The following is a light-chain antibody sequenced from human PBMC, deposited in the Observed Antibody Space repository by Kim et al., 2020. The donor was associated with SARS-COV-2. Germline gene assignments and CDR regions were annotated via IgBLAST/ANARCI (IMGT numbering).Light chain of an antibody. V-gene: IGLV1-47*02. CDR1: SSSIGSNY. CDR2: SNS. Sequence: GQRVTISCTGRSSSIGSNYVYWYQQLPGTAPKLLIFSNSQRPSGVPDRFSGSKSGTSASLAINGLRSEDEADYYCATWDDSLSGPVFGGGTKLT. CDR3: ATWDDSLSGPV. J-gene: IGLJ3*02.